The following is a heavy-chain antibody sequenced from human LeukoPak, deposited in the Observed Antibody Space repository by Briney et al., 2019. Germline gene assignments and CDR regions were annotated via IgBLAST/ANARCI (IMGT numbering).Heavy chain of an antibody. V-gene: IGHV3-53*01. CDR1: GFTVSNNC. J-gene: IGHJ4*02. D-gene: IGHD6-13*01. CDR3: ARDPPGIAASVSGG. CDR2: IYSGGTT. Sequence: GGSLRLACTASGFTVSNNCMNWVRQAPGKGLEWVALIYSGGTTNYADSVKGRFTISRDNSKNTLYLQMTNVRAEDTAVYYCARDPPGIAASVSGGWGQGTLVTVSS.